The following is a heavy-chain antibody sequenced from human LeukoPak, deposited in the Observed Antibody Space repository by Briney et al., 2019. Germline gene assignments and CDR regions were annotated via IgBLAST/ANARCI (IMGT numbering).Heavy chain of an antibody. J-gene: IGHJ5*02. V-gene: IGHV1-2*06. CDR3: AREVGYSRSDYGRFDP. D-gene: IGHD1-26*01. CDR2: INLNSGGT. CDR1: GYTFTGYF. Sequence: ASVKVSCKASGYTFTGYFMHWVRQAPGQGLEWMGRINLNSGGTYYAQNLQGRVTMTRDTSISTAYMQLSSLRSGDTAVYYCAREVGYSRSDYGRFDPWGQGTLVTVSS.